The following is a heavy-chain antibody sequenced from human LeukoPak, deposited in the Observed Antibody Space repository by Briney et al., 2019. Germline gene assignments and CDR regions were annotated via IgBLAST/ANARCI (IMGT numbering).Heavy chain of an antibody. D-gene: IGHD2-15*01. V-gene: IGHV4-4*02. CDR3: AILAEYCNSGSCYLGWFDP. CDR2: IYHSGST. J-gene: IGHJ5*02. Sequence: SGTLSLTCAVSGGSISSSNWWSWVRQPPGKGLEWIGEIYHSGSTNYNPSLKSRVTISVDTSKNQFSLKLSSVTAADTAVYYCAILAEYCNSGSCYLGWFDPWGQGTLVTVSS. CDR1: GGSISSSNW.